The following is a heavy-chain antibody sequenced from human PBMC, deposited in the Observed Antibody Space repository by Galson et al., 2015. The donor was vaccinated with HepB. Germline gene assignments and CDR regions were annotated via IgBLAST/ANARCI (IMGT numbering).Heavy chain of an antibody. D-gene: IGHD6-19*01. CDR3: ARDREERAWLANYDAFDI. CDR2: ISAYNGNT. V-gene: IGHV1-18*01. Sequence: QSGAEVTKPGASVKVSCTASGYTFTSYGISWVRQAPGQGLEWMGWISAYNGNTNYAQKLQGRVTMTTDTSTSTAYMELRSLRSDDTAVYYCARDREERAWLANYDAFDIWGQGTMVTVSS. CDR1: GYTFTSYG. J-gene: IGHJ3*02.